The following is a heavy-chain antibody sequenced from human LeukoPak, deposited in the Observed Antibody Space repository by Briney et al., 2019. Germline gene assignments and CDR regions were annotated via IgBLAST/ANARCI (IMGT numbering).Heavy chain of an antibody. CDR2: ISYDGSNK. J-gene: IGHJ3*01. CDR1: GFTFSSYA. Sequence: GGSLRLSCAASGFTFSSYAMQWVRQAPGKGLEWVAVISYDGSNKYYADSVKGRSTISRDNSKNTLYLQMNSLRAEDTAVYYCARDSLPSGWYLGAFGVWGQGTMVTVSS. D-gene: IGHD6-19*01. V-gene: IGHV3-30*04. CDR3: ARDSLPSGWYLGAFGV.